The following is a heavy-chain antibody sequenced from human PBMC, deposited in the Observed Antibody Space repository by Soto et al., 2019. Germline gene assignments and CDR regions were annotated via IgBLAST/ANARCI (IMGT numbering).Heavy chain of an antibody. V-gene: IGHV3-7*01. J-gene: IGHJ4*02. Sequence: GGSLRLSCAASGFSFSSYWMSWVRQAPGKGPEWVAIVSSDGRDKTYADSVKGRFTISRDNAENSLFLQMNSLRADDTAVYYCAKEGQLGTSPPPSDYFDYCGQGTLVTVSS. CDR3: AKEGQLGTSPPPSDYFDY. CDR2: VSSDGRDK. CDR1: GFSFSSYW. D-gene: IGHD6-6*01.